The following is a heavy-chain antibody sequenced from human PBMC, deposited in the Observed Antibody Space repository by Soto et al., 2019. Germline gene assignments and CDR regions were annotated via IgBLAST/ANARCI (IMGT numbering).Heavy chain of an antibody. Sequence: NPSETLSLTCTVSGGSVSSGSYYWSWIRQPPGKGLEWIGYIYYSGSTNYSPSLKSRVTKSLATSKNHLSLKVSSVTAPDTAVEGHFVVVIVIPMLFPIDRLYYYGMDVWGQGTTVTVSS. D-gene: IGHD2-21*01. V-gene: IGHV4-61*03. CDR1: GGSVSSGSYY. CDR2: IYYSGST. CDR3: FVVVIVIPMLFPIDRLYYYGMDV. J-gene: IGHJ6*02.